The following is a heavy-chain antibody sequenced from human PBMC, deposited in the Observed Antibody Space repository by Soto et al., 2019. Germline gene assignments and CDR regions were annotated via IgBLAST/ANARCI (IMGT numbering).Heavy chain of an antibody. Sequence: GESLKISCKGSGYSFTSYWIGWVRQMPGKGLEWMGIIYPGDSDTRYSPSFQGQVTISADKSISTAYLQWSSLKASDTAMYYCARTKLETAAAGTLDYYYYYMDVWGKGTTVTVSS. CDR3: ARTKLETAAAGTLDYYYYYMDV. CDR1: GYSFTSYW. D-gene: IGHD6-13*01. J-gene: IGHJ6*03. CDR2: IYPGDSDT. V-gene: IGHV5-51*01.